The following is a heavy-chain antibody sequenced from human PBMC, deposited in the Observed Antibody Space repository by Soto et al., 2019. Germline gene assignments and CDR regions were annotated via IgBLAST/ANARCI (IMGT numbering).Heavy chain of an antibody. V-gene: IGHV4-59*06. CDR1: GGSLSSSY. CDR3: ARARFQVLYGKPYFDS. D-gene: IGHD2-2*02. CDR2: IYHSGNT. J-gene: IGHJ4*02. Sequence: SETLSLTCTVSGGSLSSSYWSWIRQHPGKGLEWIGNIYHSGNTYYNPSLKSRLTISVDTSKNHFSLMVDSVTAADTAVYYCARARFQVLYGKPYFDSWGQGTLVTVSS.